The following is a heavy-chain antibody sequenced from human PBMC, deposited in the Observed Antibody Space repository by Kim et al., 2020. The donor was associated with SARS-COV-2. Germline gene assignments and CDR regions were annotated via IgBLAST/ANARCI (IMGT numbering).Heavy chain of an antibody. CDR1: GGTFSSYA. V-gene: IGHV1-69*13. D-gene: IGHD5-12*01. J-gene: IGHJ4*02. CDR3: ARAPGRWLGPAIFDY. Sequence: SVKVSCKASGGTFSSYAISWVRQAPGQGLEWMGGIIPIFGTANYAQKFQGRVTITADESTSTAYMELSSLRSEDTAVYYCARAPGRWLGPAIFDYWGQGTLVTVSS. CDR2: IIPIFGTA.